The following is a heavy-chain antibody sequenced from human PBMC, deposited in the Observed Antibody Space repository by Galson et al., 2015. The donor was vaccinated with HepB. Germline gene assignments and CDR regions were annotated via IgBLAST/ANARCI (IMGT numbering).Heavy chain of an antibody. CDR2: ICSSAIYA. CDR1: GFTFSDYY. V-gene: IGHV3-11*06. Sequence: SLRLSCAASGFTFSDYYMSWIRQAPGKGLEWLSYICSSAIYANYADSVKGRFTISRDNVKNSLFLQMNSLTADDTAVYYCARVAHSDYGDHAHFDSWGQGTLVSVSS. CDR3: ARVAHSDYGDHAHFDS. D-gene: IGHD4-17*01. J-gene: IGHJ4*02.